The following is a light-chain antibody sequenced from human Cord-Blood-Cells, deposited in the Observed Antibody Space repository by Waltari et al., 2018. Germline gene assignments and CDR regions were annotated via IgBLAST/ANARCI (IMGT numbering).Light chain of an antibody. J-gene: IGLJ3*02. CDR2: LNIDGSH. CDR3: QTWGTGIRV. Sequence: QLVLTQSPSASASLGASVKLTCTLSSGPSSYAIAWPQQQPEKGPRYLMKLNIDGSHSKGDGIPDRFSGSSSGAERYLTISSLQSEDEADYYCQTWGTGIRVFGGGTKLTVL. V-gene: IGLV4-69*01. CDR1: SGPSSYA.